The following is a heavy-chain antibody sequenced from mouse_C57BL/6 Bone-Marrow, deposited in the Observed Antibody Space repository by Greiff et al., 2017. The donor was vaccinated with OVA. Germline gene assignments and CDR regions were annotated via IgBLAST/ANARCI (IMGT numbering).Heavy chain of an antibody. V-gene: IGHV14-2*01. Sequence: EVKLVESGAELVKPGASVKLSCTASGFNIKDYYMHWVKQRTEQGLEWIGRIDPEDGETKYAPKFQGKATITADTSSNTAYLQLSSLTSEDTAVYYCARSKLRLAWFAYWGQGTLVTVSA. J-gene: IGHJ3*01. D-gene: IGHD1-1*01. CDR2: IDPEDGET. CDR1: GFNIKDYY. CDR3: ARSKLRLAWFAY.